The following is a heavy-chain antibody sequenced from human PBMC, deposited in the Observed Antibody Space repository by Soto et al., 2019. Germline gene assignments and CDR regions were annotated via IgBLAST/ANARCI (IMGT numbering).Heavy chain of an antibody. Sequence: QITLKESGPTLVKPTQTLTLTCTFSGFSLSTSGVGVGWIRQPPGKALEWLALIYWDDDKRYSPSLKSRLTITKDTSKNQVVLTMTNMDPVDTATYYCAHYHEYSSSSPPNWFDPWGQGTLVTVSS. CDR3: AHYHEYSSSSPPNWFDP. J-gene: IGHJ5*02. CDR2: IYWDDDK. D-gene: IGHD6-6*01. CDR1: GFSLSTSGVG. V-gene: IGHV2-5*02.